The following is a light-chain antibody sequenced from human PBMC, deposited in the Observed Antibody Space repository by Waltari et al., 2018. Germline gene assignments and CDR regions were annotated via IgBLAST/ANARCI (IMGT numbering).Light chain of an antibody. CDR1: QGISSY. CDR3: QQLNSFPYT. CDR2: AAS. Sequence: DIQLTQSPSFLSASVGDRVTRTFRARQGISSYLACYQQQPGEAPKLLISAASTLQSGVPSRFSGSGSGTEFTLTIRSLQPEDFATYYCQQLNSFPYTFGQGTKLDIK. V-gene: IGKV1-9*01. J-gene: IGKJ2*01.